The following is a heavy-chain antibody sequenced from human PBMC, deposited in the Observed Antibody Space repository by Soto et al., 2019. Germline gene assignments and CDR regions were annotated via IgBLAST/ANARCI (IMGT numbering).Heavy chain of an antibody. CDR2: IRWNSGDR. V-gene: IGHV3-9*01. CDR1: GFTFDHYA. D-gene: IGHD3-10*01. J-gene: IGHJ4*02. CDR3: GKDISDYGLGRYPIVDY. Sequence: EVQLVESGGGLVQPGRSRRISCAASGFTFDHYAMHWVRQVPGKGLEWVSGIRWNSGDRGYADSVKVRITISRDNAKKCLYLQLNSLRPEETALYNCGKDISDYGLGRYPIVDYWGQVALVTVSS.